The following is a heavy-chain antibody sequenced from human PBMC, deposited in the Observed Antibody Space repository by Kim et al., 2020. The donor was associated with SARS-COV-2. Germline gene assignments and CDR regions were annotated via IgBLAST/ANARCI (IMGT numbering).Heavy chain of an antibody. D-gene: IGHD5-12*01. CDR3: ARDFGYSGYGDAFHV. V-gene: IGHV3-23*01. Sequence: GGSLRLSCAASGFTFSPYGMSWVRQAPGKGLEWVSAISGSGDSTYYADSVKGRFTISRDNSQNTLFLQINSLRAEDTALYYCARDFGYSGYGDAFHVWG. CDR1: GFTFSPYG. CDR2: ISGSGDST. J-gene: IGHJ3*01.